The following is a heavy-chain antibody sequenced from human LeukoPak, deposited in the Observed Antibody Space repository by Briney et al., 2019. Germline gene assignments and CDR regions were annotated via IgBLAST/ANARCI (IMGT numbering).Heavy chain of an antibody. Sequence: GGSLSLSCAASGFIFTVYTMNWVRQAPGKGLEWVSSISSSSSYIYYADSVKGRFTISRDNAKNSLYLQMNSLRAEDTAVYYCARGGSSGWYYFDYWGQGTLVTVSS. CDR3: ARGGSSGWYYFDY. J-gene: IGHJ4*02. D-gene: IGHD6-19*01. CDR1: GFIFTVYT. V-gene: IGHV3-21*01. CDR2: ISSSSSYI.